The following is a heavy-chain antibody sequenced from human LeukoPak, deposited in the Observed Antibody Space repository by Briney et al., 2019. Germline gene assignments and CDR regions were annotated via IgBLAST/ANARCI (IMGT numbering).Heavy chain of an antibody. V-gene: IGHV4-39*01. J-gene: IGHJ4*02. D-gene: IGHD6-25*01. Sequence: SETLSLTCSVSGGSISNVVYYWDWIRQPPGKALEWIGDIYQTGTTYYNPSFESRVTISADTSNNQASLKMNAVTAADTAVYYCARRRGSSSGGPFDYWGRGTLVIVSS. CDR1: GGSISNVVYY. CDR3: ARRRGSSSGGPFDY. CDR2: IYQTGTT.